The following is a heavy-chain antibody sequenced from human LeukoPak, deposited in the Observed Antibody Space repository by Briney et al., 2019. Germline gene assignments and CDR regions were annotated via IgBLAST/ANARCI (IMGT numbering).Heavy chain of an antibody. CDR3: AKDRMDPVNY. CDR1: GFTFTNHG. Sequence: GGSLRHSCAASGFTFTNHGMSWVRQALGKGLEWVSAITGSGDRTYYADSVKGRFTISRDNSKNTLYLQMNSLRAEDTALYYCAKDRMDPVNYWGQGTLVTVSS. D-gene: IGHD2-2*03. V-gene: IGHV3-23*01. J-gene: IGHJ4*02. CDR2: ITGSGDRT.